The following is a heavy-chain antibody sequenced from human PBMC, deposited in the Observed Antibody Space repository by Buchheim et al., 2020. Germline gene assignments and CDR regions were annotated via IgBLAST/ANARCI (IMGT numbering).Heavy chain of an antibody. CDR3: ARSRCSGGSCYSHYYYYYGMDV. D-gene: IGHD2-15*01. Sequence: QVQLVQSGAEVKKPGASVKVSCKASGYTFTSYGISWVRQAPGQGLEWMGWISAYNGNTNYAQKLQGRVTMTTDTSTNTAYMELRSLRSDDTAVYYCARSRCSGGSCYSHYYYYYGMDVWGQGTT. V-gene: IGHV1-18*01. CDR1: GYTFTSYG. CDR2: ISAYNGNT. J-gene: IGHJ6*02.